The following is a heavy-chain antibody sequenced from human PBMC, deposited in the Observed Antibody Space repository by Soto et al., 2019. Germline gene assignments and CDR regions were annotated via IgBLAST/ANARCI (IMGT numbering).Heavy chain of an antibody. J-gene: IGHJ4*02. V-gene: IGHV3-30*18. CDR1: GFSFSDYG. Sequence: QVQLEESGGNVVQPGRSLRLSCAASGFSFSDYGMHWVRQAPGKGLESVALLSYDGDKEYYADSVKGRFTISRDNSKNTVFLQMYSLRPEDTAVYYCGKDLMGEQWLGVMHYWGQGTLVTVSS. CDR2: LSYDGDKE. D-gene: IGHD6-19*01. CDR3: GKDLMGEQWLGVMHY.